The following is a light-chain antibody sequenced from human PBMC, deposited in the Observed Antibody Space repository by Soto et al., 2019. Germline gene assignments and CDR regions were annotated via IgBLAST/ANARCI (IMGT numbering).Light chain of an antibody. J-gene: IGKJ2*01. V-gene: IGKV3-20*01. CDR1: QSVSSSY. CDR3: QQYGRSPPYT. CDR2: GAS. Sequence: EIVLTQSPGTLSLSPGERATLSCRASQSVSSSYLAWYQQKPGQAPRLLIYGASSRATGIPDRFSGSGSGTDFTLTISRLEPEDFAVHYCQQYGRSPPYTFGQGTKPEIK.